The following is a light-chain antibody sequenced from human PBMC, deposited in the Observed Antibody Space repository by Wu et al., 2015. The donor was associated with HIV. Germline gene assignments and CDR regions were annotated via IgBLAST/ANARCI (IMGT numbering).Light chain of an antibody. Sequence: DIQMTQSPSTLSASVGDRVTITCRASQSMSSWLAWYQQKPGKAPKLLIYKASSLESGVPSRFSGSGSGTEFTLTISSLQPDDFATYYCQQYSSPPTFGQGTKVEIK. J-gene: IGKJ1*01. CDR1: QSMSSW. CDR2: KAS. V-gene: IGKV1-5*03. CDR3: QQYSSPPT.